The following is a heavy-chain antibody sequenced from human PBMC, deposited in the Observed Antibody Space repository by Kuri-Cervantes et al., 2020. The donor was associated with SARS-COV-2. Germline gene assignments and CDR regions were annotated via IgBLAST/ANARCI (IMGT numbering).Heavy chain of an antibody. D-gene: IGHD4-11*01. CDR1: GFSLTTSGMG. J-gene: IGHJ4*02. Sequence: SGLTLAKPRQPLTLTCTFSGFSLTTSGMGVAWIRQPPGKALEWLARIDWDDDKYYKTSLNTRLSIAKDNSKDQVVLTMANMDPVDTAKYYCVRIRAASVIADYWGQGTLVTVSS. CDR3: VRIRAASVIADY. V-gene: IGHV2-70*11. CDR2: IDWDDDK.